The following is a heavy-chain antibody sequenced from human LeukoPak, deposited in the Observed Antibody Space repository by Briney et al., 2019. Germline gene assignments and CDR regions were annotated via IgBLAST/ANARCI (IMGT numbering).Heavy chain of an antibody. V-gene: IGHV3-48*01. J-gene: IGHJ4*02. Sequence: PGGSLRLSCAASGFTFSSYSMNWVRQAPGKGLEWVSYISSSSSTIYYADSVKGRFTISRDNSKNTLYLQMNSLRAEDTAVYYCARDWWVGASRFDYWGQGTLVTVSS. CDR2: ISSSSSTI. CDR3: ARDWWVGASRFDY. D-gene: IGHD1-26*01. CDR1: GFTFSSYS.